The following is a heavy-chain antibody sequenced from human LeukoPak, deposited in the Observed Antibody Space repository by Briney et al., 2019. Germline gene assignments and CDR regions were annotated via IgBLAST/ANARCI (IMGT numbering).Heavy chain of an antibody. Sequence: PGGSLRLSCAASGFAFSRFLMNWVRQAPGRGLEWVANIDQSGGRNNYVDSVKGRFTVSRDNAKNSLFLEMSSLRADDTAVYFCARDIESGTFDIWG. CDR2: IDQSGGRN. CDR3: ARDIESGTFDI. V-gene: IGHV3-7*04. CDR1: GFAFSRFL. J-gene: IGHJ3*02.